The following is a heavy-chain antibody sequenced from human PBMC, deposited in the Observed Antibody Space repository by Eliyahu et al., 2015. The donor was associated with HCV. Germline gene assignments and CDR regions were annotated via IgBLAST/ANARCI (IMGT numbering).Heavy chain of an antibody. CDR2: ISSNGGST. V-gene: IGHV3-64D*06. D-gene: IGHD3-10*01. CDR3: VKDGAGGEWLGNWFDP. Sequence: EVQLVESGGGLVQPGXSLXLSXSASGFTFRSYAMHWVRQAPGKGLGXVSAISSNGGSTYYADSVKGRFTISRDNSKNTLYLQMSSLRAEDTAVYYCVKDGAGGEWLGNWFDPWGQGTLVTVSS. CDR1: GFTFRSYA. J-gene: IGHJ5*02.